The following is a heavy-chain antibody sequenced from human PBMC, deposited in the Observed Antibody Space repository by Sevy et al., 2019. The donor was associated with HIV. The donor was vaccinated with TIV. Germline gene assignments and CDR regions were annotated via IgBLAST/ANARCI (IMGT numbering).Heavy chain of an antibody. D-gene: IGHD3-22*01. CDR3: ASLPNNYYDSSGSSGDDAFDI. J-gene: IGHJ3*02. CDR1: GFTFSSYW. V-gene: IGHV3-7*01. Sequence: GGSLRLSCAASGFTFSSYWMSWVRQAPGKGLEWVATMKEDGSERNYVDSVKGRFTISRDNAKNSLYLQMNSLRAEDTAVYYCASLPNNYYDSSGSSGDDAFDIWGQGTMVTVSS. CDR2: MKEDGSER.